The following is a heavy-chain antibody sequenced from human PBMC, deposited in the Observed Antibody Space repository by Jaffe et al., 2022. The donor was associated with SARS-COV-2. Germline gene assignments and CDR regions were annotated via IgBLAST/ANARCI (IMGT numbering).Heavy chain of an antibody. CDR1: GFTFSSYW. V-gene: IGHV3-7*03. Sequence: EVQLVESGGGLVQPGGSLRLSCAASGFTFSSYWMTWVRQAPGKGLEWVANIKQDGSEKKYVDSVKGRFTISRDNAKNSLYLQMNSLRVEDTAVYYCARAYFDWLFWGQGTLVTVAS. CDR2: IKQDGSEK. D-gene: IGHD3-9*01. CDR3: ARAYFDWLF. J-gene: IGHJ4*02.